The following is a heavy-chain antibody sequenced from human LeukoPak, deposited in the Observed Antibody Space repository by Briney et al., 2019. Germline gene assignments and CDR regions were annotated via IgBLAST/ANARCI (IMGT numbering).Heavy chain of an antibody. CDR1: GGTFSSCA. CDR2: IIPIIGTA. D-gene: IGHD4-23*01. J-gene: IGHJ5*02. V-gene: IGHV1-69*13. Sequence: SVKVSCKASGGTFSSCAITWVRQAPGQGLEWMGGIIPIIGTANYAQKFQGRVTITADESTTTAYMELSSLRSEDTAVYYCARGLTTVVGNWFDPWGQGTLVTVSS. CDR3: ARGLTTVVGNWFDP.